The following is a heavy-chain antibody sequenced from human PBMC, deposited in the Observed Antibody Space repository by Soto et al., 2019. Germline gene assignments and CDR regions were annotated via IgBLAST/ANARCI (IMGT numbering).Heavy chain of an antibody. D-gene: IGHD3-10*01. CDR3: ARDLVLLWFGESRGDYYGMDV. Sequence: ASVKVSCKASGYTFTSNGISWVRQAPGQGLEWMGWISAYNGNTNYAQKLQGRVTMTTDTSTSTAYMELRSLRSDDTAMYYCARDLVLLWFGESRGDYYGMDVWGQGTTVTVSS. V-gene: IGHV1-18*01. J-gene: IGHJ6*02. CDR2: ISAYNGNT. CDR1: GYTFTSNG.